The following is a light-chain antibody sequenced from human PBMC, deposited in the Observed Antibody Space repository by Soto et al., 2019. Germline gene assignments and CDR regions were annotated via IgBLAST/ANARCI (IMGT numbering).Light chain of an antibody. CDR1: SSDVGSYNL. J-gene: IGLJ3*02. CDR3: CSYAGSSTWV. CDR2: EGS. V-gene: IGLV2-23*01. Sequence: QSALTQPASVSGSPGQSITISCTGTSSDVGSYNLVSWYQQHPGKAPKLMIYEGSKRPSGVSKRFSGSKSGNTASLTISGLQAEDEADYYCCSYAGSSTWVFGGGTKLPVL.